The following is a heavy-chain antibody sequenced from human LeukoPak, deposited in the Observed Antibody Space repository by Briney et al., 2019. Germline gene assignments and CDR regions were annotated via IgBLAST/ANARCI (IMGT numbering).Heavy chain of an antibody. V-gene: IGHV4-34*01. Sequence: PLGTLSLTRAVYRGSFSGYYWSRIRPPPAQGREWIGEINHSGSTNYKPSLKSRVTISVDTSKNQFSLKLSSVTDADTAVYYCARGRITICGVVPCDYWGQETLVTVSS. J-gene: IGHJ4*02. CDR3: ARGRITICGVVPCDY. CDR2: INHSGST. D-gene: IGHD3-3*01. CDR1: RGSFSGYY.